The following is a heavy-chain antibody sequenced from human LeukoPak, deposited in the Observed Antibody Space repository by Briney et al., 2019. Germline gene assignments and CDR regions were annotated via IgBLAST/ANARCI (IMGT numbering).Heavy chain of an antibody. CDR3: ARIRDGYNDAYDI. CDR2: INPTAGNT. J-gene: IGHJ3*02. CDR1: GYTFTNYY. D-gene: IGHD5-24*01. Sequence: GASVKDSCKASGYTFTNYYMHWVRQAPGQGLEWMGIINPTAGNTYYAQRFQGRVTMTRNTSTSTVYMELSSLRSEDTAVYYCARIRDGYNDAYDIWGQGTMVTVPS. V-gene: IGHV1-46*01.